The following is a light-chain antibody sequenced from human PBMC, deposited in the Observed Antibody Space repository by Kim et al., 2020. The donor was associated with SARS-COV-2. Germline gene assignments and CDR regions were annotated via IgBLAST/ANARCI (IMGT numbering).Light chain of an antibody. CDR3: QQRNEWPRT. CDR2: DAS. CDR1: RNITTD. Sequence: LSPGERATRSGRARRNITTDLAWYQQNPGQPPRVLIHDASHRATGVPARFTGSGSGTVFTLTVSSLDPEDSAVYHCQQRNEWPRTFGQGTKVDIK. J-gene: IGKJ1*01. V-gene: IGKV3-11*01.